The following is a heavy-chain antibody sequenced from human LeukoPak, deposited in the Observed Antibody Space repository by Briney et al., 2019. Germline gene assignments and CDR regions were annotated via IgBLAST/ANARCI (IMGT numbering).Heavy chain of an antibody. D-gene: IGHD6-13*01. CDR3: ARGIAAAGLDAFDI. CDR2: ISAYNGNT. J-gene: IGHJ3*02. CDR1: GYTLTSYG. Sequence: ASVKVSCKASGYTLTSYGISWVRQAPGQGLEWMGWISAYNGNTNYAQKLQGRVTMTTDTSTSTAYMELRSLRSDDTAVYYCARGIAAAGLDAFDIWGQGTMVTVSS. V-gene: IGHV1-18*01.